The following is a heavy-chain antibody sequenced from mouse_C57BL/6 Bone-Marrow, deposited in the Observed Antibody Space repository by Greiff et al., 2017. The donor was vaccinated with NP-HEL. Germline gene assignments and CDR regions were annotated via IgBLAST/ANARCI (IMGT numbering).Heavy chain of an antibody. CDR2: INPNNGGT. J-gene: IGHJ1*03. CDR1: GYTFTDYY. CDR3: ARVDYDEVWYFDV. V-gene: IGHV1-26*01. Sequence: EVQLQQSGPELVKPGASVKISCKASGYTFTDYYMNWVKQSHGKSLEWIGDINPNNGGTSYIQKFKGKATLTVDKSSSTAYMELRSLTSEDTAVYYCARVDYDEVWYFDVWGTGTTVTVSS. D-gene: IGHD2-4*01.